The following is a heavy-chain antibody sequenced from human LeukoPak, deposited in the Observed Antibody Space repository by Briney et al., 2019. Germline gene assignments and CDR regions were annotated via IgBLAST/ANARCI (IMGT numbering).Heavy chain of an antibody. D-gene: IGHD3-22*01. Sequence: ASVKVSCKASGYTFTSYGISWVRQAPGQGLEWMGWVSAYNGNTNYAQKLQGRVTMTTDTSTSTAYMELRSLRSDDTVVYYCARGYYDSSGYYFGSFEWGQGTLVTVSS. CDR1: GYTFTSYG. J-gene: IGHJ4*02. CDR2: VSAYNGNT. V-gene: IGHV1-18*01. CDR3: ARGYYDSSGYYFGSFE.